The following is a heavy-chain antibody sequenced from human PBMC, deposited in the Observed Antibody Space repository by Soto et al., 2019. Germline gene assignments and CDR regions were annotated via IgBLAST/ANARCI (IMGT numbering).Heavy chain of an antibody. V-gene: IGHV3-30-3*01. CDR1: GFTFSSYA. CDR3: ARDGCISTSCYGSAAFDI. CDR2: ISYDGSNK. D-gene: IGHD2-2*01. Sequence: QVQLVESGGGVVQPGRSLRLSCAASGFTFSSYAMHWVRQAPGKGLEWVAVISYDGSNKYYAYSVKGRFTISRDNSKNTLYLQMNSLRAEDTAVYYCARDGCISTSCYGSAAFDIWGQGTMVTVSS. J-gene: IGHJ3*02.